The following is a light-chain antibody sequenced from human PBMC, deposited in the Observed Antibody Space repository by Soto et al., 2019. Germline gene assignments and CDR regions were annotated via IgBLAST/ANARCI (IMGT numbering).Light chain of an antibody. V-gene: IGKV3-15*01. CDR3: HQYNYWPT. CDR2: GAA. CDR1: QSVSSN. J-gene: IGKJ1*01. Sequence: EVGMKHSPDTLSVNPGERATLSCRASQSVSSNLAWYQQKPGQSPRLLIYGAATRATGIPVRFSGSGSGTEFTLTISSLQSDDFAVYYCHQYNYWPTFCHGTKVDIK.